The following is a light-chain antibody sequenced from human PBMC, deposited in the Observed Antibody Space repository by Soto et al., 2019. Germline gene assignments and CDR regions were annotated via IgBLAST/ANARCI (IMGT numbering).Light chain of an antibody. J-gene: IGLJ1*01. CDR3: SSYTSRSTPMV. Sequence: QSALTQPASVSGSPGQSITISCTGTSSDVGGYNYVSWYQQHPGKAPKLMIYEVTNRPSGVSNRFSGSKSGNTASLIISGLQAEDESDYYCSSYTSRSTPMVFGTGTQLTVL. CDR1: SSDVGGYNY. V-gene: IGLV2-14*01. CDR2: EVT.